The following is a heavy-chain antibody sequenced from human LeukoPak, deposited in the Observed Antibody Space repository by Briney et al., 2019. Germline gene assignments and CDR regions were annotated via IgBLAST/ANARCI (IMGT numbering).Heavy chain of an antibody. CDR2: ISSSSSYI. J-gene: IGHJ4*02. Sequence: GGSLRLSCAASGFTFSSYSVNWVRQAPGKGLEWVSSISSSSSYIYYADSVKGRFTISRDNAKNSLYLQMNSLRAEDTAVYYCARDGGSGSYYLDYWGQGTLVTVSS. CDR3: ARDGGSGSYYLDY. D-gene: IGHD3-10*01. V-gene: IGHV3-21*01. CDR1: GFTFSSYS.